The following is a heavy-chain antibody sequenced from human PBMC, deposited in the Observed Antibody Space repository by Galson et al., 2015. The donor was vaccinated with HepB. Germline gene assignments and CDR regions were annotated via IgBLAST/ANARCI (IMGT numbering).Heavy chain of an antibody. D-gene: IGHD5-18*01. J-gene: IGHJ4*02. V-gene: IGHV3-30*18. CDR1: GFTFSSYG. Sequence: SLRLSCAASGFTFSSYGMHWVRQAPGKGLEWVSGISYDGSNKYYADSVKGRFTISRDNSKNTLYLQMNSLRAEDTAVYYCAKDRENGYGYGYWGQGTLVTVSS. CDR3: AKDRENGYGYGY. CDR2: ISYDGSNK.